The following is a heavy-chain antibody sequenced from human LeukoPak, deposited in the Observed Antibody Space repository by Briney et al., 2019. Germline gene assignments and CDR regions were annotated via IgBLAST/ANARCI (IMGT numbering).Heavy chain of an antibody. Sequence: PGGSLRLSCAASGFTFSDYSMTWVRQAPGKGLEWVSSISSTSSYIYYADSMKGRFTISRDNAKNSLFLQLNSLRADDTALYYCARISVVTTVRSPKYYFDYRGQGTLVTVSS. CDR2: ISSTSSYI. D-gene: IGHD2/OR15-2a*01. CDR1: GFTFSDYS. J-gene: IGHJ4*02. V-gene: IGHV3-21*01. CDR3: ARISVVTTVRSPKYYFDY.